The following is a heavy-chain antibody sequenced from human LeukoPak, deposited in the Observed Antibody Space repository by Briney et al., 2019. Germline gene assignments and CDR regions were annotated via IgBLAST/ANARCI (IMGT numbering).Heavy chain of an antibody. Sequence: SGGSLRLSCAASGFIFSSYWMHRVRQAPGKGLEWLARINSDGYSFSYADSVKGRFTISRDNAKNTLYLQMNSLRVEDTAFYYCARGEAVAGTDHWGQGVLVTVSS. J-gene: IGHJ4*02. CDR2: INSDGYSF. CDR3: ARGEAVAGTDH. D-gene: IGHD6-19*01. V-gene: IGHV3-74*01. CDR1: GFIFSSYW.